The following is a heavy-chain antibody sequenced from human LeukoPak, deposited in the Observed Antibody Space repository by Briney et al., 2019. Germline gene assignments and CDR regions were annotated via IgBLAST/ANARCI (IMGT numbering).Heavy chain of an antibody. CDR1: GFTFSTYA. D-gene: IGHD3-22*01. Sequence: QPGGSLGLSCGASGFTFSTYAMSWVRQPPGKGLEWVASISGRGELTYYTDSVRGRFTISRDNSRSTLYLQMNFLRTDDTAVYYCVKARPNYYGSEGHYYRQNGDSWGQGTLVTVSS. V-gene: IGHV3-23*01. J-gene: IGHJ5*01. CDR2: ISGRGELT. CDR3: VKARPNYYGSEGHYYRQNGDS.